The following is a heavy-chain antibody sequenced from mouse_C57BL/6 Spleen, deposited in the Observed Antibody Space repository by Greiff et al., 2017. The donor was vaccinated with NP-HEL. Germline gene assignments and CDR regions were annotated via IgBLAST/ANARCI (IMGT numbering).Heavy chain of an antibody. CDR3: ARKGGIYPFAY. CDR2: INPNNGGT. J-gene: IGHJ3*01. D-gene: IGHD2-1*01. CDR1: GYTFTDYN. V-gene: IGHV1-18*01. Sequence: DVQLQESGPELVKPGASVKIPCKASGYTFTDYNMDWVKQSHGKSLEWIGDINPNNGGTIYNQKFKGKATLTVDKSSSTAYMELRSLTSEDTAVYYCARKGGIYPFAYWGQGTLVTVSA.